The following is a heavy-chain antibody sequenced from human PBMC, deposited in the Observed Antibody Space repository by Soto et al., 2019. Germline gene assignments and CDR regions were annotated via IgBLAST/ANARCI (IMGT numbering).Heavy chain of an antibody. Sequence: ETLSLTSAVYAGSFSGYYWSWIRQPPGKGLEWIGEINHSGSTNYNPSLKSRVTISVDTSKNQFSLKLSSVTAADTAVYDCARGGDYGDRGLDYWAREPWSPS. CDR1: AGSFSGYY. CDR2: INHSGST. J-gene: IGHJ4*02. V-gene: IGHV4-34*01. D-gene: IGHD4-17*01. CDR3: ARGGDYGDRGLDY.